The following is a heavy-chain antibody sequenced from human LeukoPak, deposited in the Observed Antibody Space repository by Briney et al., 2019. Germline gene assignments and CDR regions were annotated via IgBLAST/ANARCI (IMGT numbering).Heavy chain of an antibody. CDR1: GYTFTSYY. J-gene: IGHJ4*02. CDR2: INPSGGST. CDR3: ARDWVRGYSYGYFGY. D-gene: IGHD5-18*01. V-gene: IGHV1-46*01. Sequence: ASVKVSCKASGYTFTSYYMHWVRQAPGQGLEWMGIINPSGGSTSYAQKFQGRVTMTRDTSTSTVYMELSSLRSEDTAVYYCARDWVRGYSYGYFGYWGQGTLVTVSS.